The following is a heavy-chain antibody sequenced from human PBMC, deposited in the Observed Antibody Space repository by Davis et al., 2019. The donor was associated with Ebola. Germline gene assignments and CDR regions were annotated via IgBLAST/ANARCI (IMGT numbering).Heavy chain of an antibody. CDR2: INHSGST. CDR1: GGSFSGYY. CDR3: ARDVKWYSSGWHYYYYGMDV. J-gene: IGHJ6*02. Sequence: SETLSLTCAVYGGSFSGYYWSWIRQPPGKGLEWIGEINHSGSTNYNPSLKSRVTISVDTSKNQFSLKLSSVTAADTAVYYCARDVKWYSSGWHYYYYGMDVWGQGTTVTVSS. V-gene: IGHV4-34*01. D-gene: IGHD6-19*01.